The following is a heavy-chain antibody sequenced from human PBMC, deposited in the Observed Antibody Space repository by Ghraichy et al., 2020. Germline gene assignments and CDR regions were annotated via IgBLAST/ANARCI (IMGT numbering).Heavy chain of an antibody. D-gene: IGHD2/OR15-2a*01. CDR2: IYSSGST. V-gene: IGHV3-66*01. Sequence: LTCAVSGFAVFSNYMTWVRQAPGKGLELVSVIYSSGSTYYSDSVRGRFRASRDISKNTLHLQMNSLRAGDTAVYYCAKAPGLVGSTSQEYYGMDVWGQGTTVTVSS. CDR1: GFAVFSNY. J-gene: IGHJ6*02. CDR3: AKAPGLVGSTSQEYYGMDV.